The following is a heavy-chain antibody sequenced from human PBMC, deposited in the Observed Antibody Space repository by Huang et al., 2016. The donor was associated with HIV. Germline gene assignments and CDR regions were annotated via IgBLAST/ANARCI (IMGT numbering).Heavy chain of an antibody. V-gene: IGHV3-30*02. J-gene: IGHJ4*02. CDR2: LRVDGGNK. Sequence: QEQLVESGGGVVQPGGSLRLSCATSGFSFSHYGMHWVRQAPGKGLEWVAILRVDGGNKHYADSAKGRFTISRDNSKKMLFLEMNSLRGDDTAFYYCATDLGGYSFDYWGQGALVSVSS. CDR3: ATDLGGYSFDY. CDR1: GFSFSHYG. D-gene: IGHD2-21*02.